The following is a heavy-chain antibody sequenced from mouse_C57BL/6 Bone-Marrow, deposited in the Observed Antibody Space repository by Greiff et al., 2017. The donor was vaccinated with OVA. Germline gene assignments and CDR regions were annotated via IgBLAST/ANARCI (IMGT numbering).Heavy chain of an antibody. CDR1: GYTFTDYY. CDR3: APLLRYRYFDY. CDR2: INPYNGGT. V-gene: IGHV1-19*01. J-gene: IGHJ2*01. Sequence: VQLKQSGPVLVKPGASVKMSCKASGYTFTDYYMNWVKQSHGKSLEWIGVINPYNGGTSYNQKFKGKATLTVDKSSSTAYMELNSLTSEDSAVYYCAPLLRYRYFDYWGQGTTLTVSS. D-gene: IGHD1-1*01.